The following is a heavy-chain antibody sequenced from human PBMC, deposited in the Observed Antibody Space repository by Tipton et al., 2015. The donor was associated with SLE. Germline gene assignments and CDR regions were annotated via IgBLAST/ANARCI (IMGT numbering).Heavy chain of an antibody. D-gene: IGHD3-9*01. CDR3: VSSGYPRGTFES. CDR2: IHHSGTT. V-gene: IGHV4-31*03. Sequence: TLSLTCTVSGVSTSSVGYFWNWIRHYPGKGLEWIGSIHHSGTTHYNPSLKSRVTLAVDTSKNQFSLKLSVVTAADTAVYYCVSSGYPRGTFESWGQGTMVMVYS. J-gene: IGHJ3*02. CDR1: GVSTSSVGYF.